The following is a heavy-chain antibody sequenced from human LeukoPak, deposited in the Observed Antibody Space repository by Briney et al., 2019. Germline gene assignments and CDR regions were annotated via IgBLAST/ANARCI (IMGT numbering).Heavy chain of an antibody. D-gene: IGHD6-19*01. Sequence: PGGSLRLSCAASGFTFDDYAMHWVRQAPGKGLEWVSGISWNSGSIGYADSVKGRFTISRDNAKNSLYLQMNSLRAEDTALYYCAKGYSSGWYRSYYYGMDVWGQGTTVTVSS. V-gene: IGHV3-9*01. CDR1: GFTFDDYA. CDR2: ISWNSGSI. CDR3: AKGYSSGWYRSYYYGMDV. J-gene: IGHJ6*02.